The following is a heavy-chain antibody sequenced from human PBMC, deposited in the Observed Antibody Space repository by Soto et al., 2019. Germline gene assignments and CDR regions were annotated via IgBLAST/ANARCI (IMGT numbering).Heavy chain of an antibody. Sequence: SETLSLTCAVYGGSFSGYYWSWIRQPPGNGLEWIGEINHSGSTNYNPSLKSRVTISVDTSKNQFSLKLSSVTAADTAVYYCARSSYGGKPYYYYYYGMDVWGQGTTVTVSS. CDR2: INHSGST. CDR1: GGSFSGYY. J-gene: IGHJ6*02. V-gene: IGHV4-34*01. CDR3: ARSSYGGKPYYYYYYGMDV. D-gene: IGHD4-17*01.